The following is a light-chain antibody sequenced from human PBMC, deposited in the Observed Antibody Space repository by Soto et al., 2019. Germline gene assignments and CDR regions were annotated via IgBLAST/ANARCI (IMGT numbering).Light chain of an antibody. V-gene: IGKV3-20*01. CDR1: QSVSSSY. CDR2: GAS. CDR3: QQYVASPPWT. Sequence: EIVLTQSPGTLSLSPGERATLSCRASQSVSSSYLAWYQQKPGQAPRLLIYGASSRATGIPDRFSGSGSGTDFSLTISRLDAEDFAVYYCQQYVASPPWTFGQGTKVEMK. J-gene: IGKJ1*01.